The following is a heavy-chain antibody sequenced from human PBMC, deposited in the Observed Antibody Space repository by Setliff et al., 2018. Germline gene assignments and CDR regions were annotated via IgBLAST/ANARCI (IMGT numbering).Heavy chain of an antibody. Sequence: LSLTCPVSGGSVSNGGFFWGWPRQAPGKGLEWIGNIYDSGSSNYNASLKSRPIITRDTSKNQISLKLTSVTAADTAVYYCGRVFSRIEGWGNWFDPWGQGILVTV. V-gene: IGHV4-39*01. J-gene: IGHJ5*02. D-gene: IGHD2-15*01. CDR3: GRVFSRIEGWGNWFDP. CDR1: GGSVSNGGFF. CDR2: IYDSGSS.